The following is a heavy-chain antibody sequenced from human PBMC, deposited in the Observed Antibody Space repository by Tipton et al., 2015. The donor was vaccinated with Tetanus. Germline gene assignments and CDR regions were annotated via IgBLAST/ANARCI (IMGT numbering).Heavy chain of an antibody. CDR1: GGTFRTYA. V-gene: IGHV1-69*01. CDR3: ARPDRYCSGGSCYLALDS. Sequence: QSGPEVKKPGSSVRVSCKTSGGTFRTYAISWVRRAPGQGLEWMGGIFPLYGTANYAPKFQGRVTITADEPTGTAYMELNSLIAEDTAVYYCARPDRYCSGGSCYLALDSWGQGTMVTVSS. J-gene: IGHJ4*02. CDR2: IFPLYGTA. D-gene: IGHD2-15*01.